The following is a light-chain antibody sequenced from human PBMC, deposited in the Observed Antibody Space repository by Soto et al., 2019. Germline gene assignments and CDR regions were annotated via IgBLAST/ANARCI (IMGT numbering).Light chain of an antibody. V-gene: IGKV1-5*01. CDR3: QQYNSYSVT. CDR2: DAS. CDR1: QSISSW. Sequence: DIQMTQSPSTLSASVGDRVTITCRASQSISSWLAWYQQKPGKAPKLLIYDASSLESGVPSRFSCSGSGTEFTLTISSLQPDDFATYCCQQYNSYSVTFGQGTKVEIK. J-gene: IGKJ1*01.